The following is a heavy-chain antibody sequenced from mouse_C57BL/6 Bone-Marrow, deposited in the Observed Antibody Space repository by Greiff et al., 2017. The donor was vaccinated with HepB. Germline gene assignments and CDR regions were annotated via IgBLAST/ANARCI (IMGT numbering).Heavy chain of an antibody. CDR1: GYAFTNYL. V-gene: IGHV1-54*01. Sequence: QVQLQQSGAELVRPGTSVKVSCKASGYAFTNYLIEWVKQRPGQGLEWIGVINPGSGGTNYNEKFKGKATLTADKSSSTAYMQLSSLTSEDSAVYFCARSPIVTTQGYAMDYWGQGTSVTVSS. D-gene: IGHD2-5*01. CDR2: INPGSGGT. J-gene: IGHJ4*01. CDR3: ARSPIVTTQGYAMDY.